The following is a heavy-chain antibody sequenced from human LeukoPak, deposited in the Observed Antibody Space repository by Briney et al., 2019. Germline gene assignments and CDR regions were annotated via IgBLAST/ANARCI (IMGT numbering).Heavy chain of an antibody. J-gene: IGHJ4*02. CDR3: ARQGAVAGLIYY. V-gene: IGHV4-59*05. CDR2: IYYSGST. Sequence: SETLSLTCTVSGGSISSYYWSWIRQPPGKGLEWIGSIYYSGSTYYNPSLKSRVTISVDTSKNQFSLKLSSVTAADTAVYYCARQGAVAGLIYYWGQGTLVTVSS. D-gene: IGHD6-19*01. CDR1: GGSISSYY.